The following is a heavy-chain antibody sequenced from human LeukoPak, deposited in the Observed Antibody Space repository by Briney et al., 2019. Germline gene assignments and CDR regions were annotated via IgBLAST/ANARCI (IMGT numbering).Heavy chain of an antibody. D-gene: IGHD3-10*01. CDR2: IYYSGNT. J-gene: IGHJ5*02. Sequence: SETLSLTCTVSGGSISISSYYWGWIRQPPGKGLEWIGSIYYSGNTHYNPSLRSRVTITVDTSKNQFSLRLSSVTAADTAVYYCARVFETKLWFGELLGWFDPWGQGTLVTVSS. V-gene: IGHV4-39*07. CDR1: GGSISISSYY. CDR3: ARVFETKLWFGELLGWFDP.